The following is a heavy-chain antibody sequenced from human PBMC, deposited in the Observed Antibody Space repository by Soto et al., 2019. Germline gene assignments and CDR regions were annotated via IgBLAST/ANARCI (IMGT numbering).Heavy chain of an antibody. V-gene: IGHV3-30*18. CDR1: GFIFSSYG. CDR3: AKERGSSWYYYYYGMDV. Sequence: GGSLRVFCAASGFIFSSYGMHWVRQAPGKGLEWVAVISYDGSNKYYADSVKGRFTISRDNSKNTLYLQMNSLRAEDTAVYYCAKERGSSWYYYYYGMDVWGQGT. CDR2: ISYDGSNK. J-gene: IGHJ6*02. D-gene: IGHD6-13*01.